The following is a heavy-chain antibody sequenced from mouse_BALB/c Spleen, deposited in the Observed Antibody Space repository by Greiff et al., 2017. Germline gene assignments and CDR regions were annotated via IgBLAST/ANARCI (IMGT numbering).Heavy chain of an antibody. V-gene: IGHV5-4*02. J-gene: IGHJ3*01. CDR1: GFTFSDYY. CDR3: ARERAGIAY. Sequence: EVKLVESGGGLVKPGGSLKLSCAASGFTFSDYYMYWVRQTPEKRLEWVATISDGGSYTYYPDSVKGRFTISRDNAKNNLYLQMSSLKSEDTAMYYCARERAGIAYWGQGTLVTVSA. CDR2: ISDGGSYT. D-gene: IGHD3-1*01.